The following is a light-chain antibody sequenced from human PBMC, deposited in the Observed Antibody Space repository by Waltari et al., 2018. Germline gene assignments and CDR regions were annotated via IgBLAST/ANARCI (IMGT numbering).Light chain of an antibody. CDR2: DAS. CDR3: QQFNSYLFT. V-gene: IGKV1-13*02. J-gene: IGKJ3*01. Sequence: AIQLTQSPSSLSASVGDRVTITCRASQGISSALAWYQQKPGKAPKLLIYDASSLESGVPSRFSGSGSGTDFTLTISSLQPEDFATYXCQQFNSYLFTFGPGTKVDIK. CDR1: QGISSA.